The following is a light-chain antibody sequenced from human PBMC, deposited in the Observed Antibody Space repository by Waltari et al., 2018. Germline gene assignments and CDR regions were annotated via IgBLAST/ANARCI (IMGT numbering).Light chain of an antibody. J-gene: IGKJ4*01. Sequence: IQITQSPSSLSASVLDRFTITCRASQSISRHLNWYQQKPGKAPKLLLYAASTLEGGVPSKFSGSGSETDFTLTINRLQPEDFAIYYCQQSYSVPFTFGGGTKVEIK. CDR3: QQSYSVPFT. CDR1: QSISRH. V-gene: IGKV1-39*01. CDR2: AAS.